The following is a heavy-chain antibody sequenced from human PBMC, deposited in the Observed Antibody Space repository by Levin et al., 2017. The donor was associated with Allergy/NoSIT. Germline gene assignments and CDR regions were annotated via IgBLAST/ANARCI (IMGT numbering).Heavy chain of an antibody. V-gene: IGHV3-15*07. CDR1: GFTFSDTW. CDR2: IKSKTDGGTT. J-gene: IGHJ4*02. CDR3: TTHTSSSR. Sequence: GESLKISCAASGFTFSDTWMNWVRQAPGKGLEWVGLIKSKTDGGTTDFAAPVKGRFTISRDDSKNTFFLQMNSLKTEDTAVYYCTTHTSSSRWGQGTLVTVSS. D-gene: IGHD6-13*01.